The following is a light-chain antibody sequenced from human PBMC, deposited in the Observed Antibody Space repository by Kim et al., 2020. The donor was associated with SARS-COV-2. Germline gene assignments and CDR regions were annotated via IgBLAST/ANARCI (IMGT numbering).Light chain of an antibody. J-gene: IGKJ2*01. CDR2: DAS. V-gene: IGKV3-11*01. CDR1: QSVGSS. CDR3: QQRSNWPPMYT. Sequence: EIVLTQSPATLSLSPGEGATLSCRASQSVGSSLAWYQQKPGQAPRLLIYDASNRATGIPARFSGSGSGTDFTLTITSLEPEDFAVYYCQQRSNWPPMYTFGQGTKLEI.